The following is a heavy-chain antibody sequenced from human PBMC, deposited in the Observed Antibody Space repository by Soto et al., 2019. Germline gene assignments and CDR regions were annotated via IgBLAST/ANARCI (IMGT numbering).Heavy chain of an antibody. J-gene: IGHJ6*02. Sequence: SQTLSLTCAISGDSVSSNSAAWNWIRQSPSRGLEWLGRTYYRSKWYNGYAVSVKSRITINPDTSKNQFSLQLNSVTPEDTAVYYCARDVVAVAGTYYYYYGMDVWGQGTTVTVSS. D-gene: IGHD6-19*01. CDR1: GDSVSSNSAA. V-gene: IGHV6-1*01. CDR3: ARDVVAVAGTYYYYYGMDV. CDR2: TYYRSKWYN.